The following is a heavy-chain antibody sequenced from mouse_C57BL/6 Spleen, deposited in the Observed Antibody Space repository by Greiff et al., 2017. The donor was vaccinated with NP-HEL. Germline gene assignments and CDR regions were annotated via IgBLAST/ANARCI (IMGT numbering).Heavy chain of an antibody. CDR2: IYPGDGDT. J-gene: IGHJ1*03. CDR1: GYAFSSSW. V-gene: IGHV1-82*01. D-gene: IGHD1-1*01. CDR3: ARLRYYGSSYGYFEG. Sequence: QVQLQQSGPELVKPGASVKISCKASGYAFSSSWMNWVKQRPGKGLEWIGRIYPGDGDTNYNGKFKGKATLTADKSSSTAYMQLSSLTSEDSAVYCCARLRYYGSSYGYFEGWGTGTTVTVSS.